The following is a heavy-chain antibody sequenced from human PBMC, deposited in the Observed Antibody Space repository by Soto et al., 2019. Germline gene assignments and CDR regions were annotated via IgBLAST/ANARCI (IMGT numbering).Heavy chain of an antibody. CDR2: IYHSGST. Sequence: SETLSLTCAVSSDSISSSNWWTWVRQPPGKGLEWIGEIYHSGSTNYNPSLKSRVTISVDKSKNQFSLRLSSVTAADTAVYYCARMQYYDFWSGYYSYYYYYMDVWGKGTTVTVSS. D-gene: IGHD3-3*01. CDR1: SDSISSSNW. V-gene: IGHV4-4*02. CDR3: ARMQYYDFWSGYYSYYYYYMDV. J-gene: IGHJ6*03.